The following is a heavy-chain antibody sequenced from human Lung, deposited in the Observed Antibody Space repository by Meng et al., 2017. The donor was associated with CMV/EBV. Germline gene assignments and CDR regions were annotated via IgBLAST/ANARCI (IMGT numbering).Heavy chain of an antibody. Sequence: GESLKISCAASGFTFSSYWMSWVRQAPGKGLEWVANIKQDGSEKYYVDSVKGRFTISRDNAKNSLYLQMNSLRAEDTAVYYCARDRTGYSSGWYGYYGMAFWGQGNXV. J-gene: IGHJ6*02. D-gene: IGHD6-19*01. V-gene: IGHV3-7*01. CDR1: GFTFSSYW. CDR3: ARDRTGYSSGWYGYYGMAF. CDR2: IKQDGSEK.